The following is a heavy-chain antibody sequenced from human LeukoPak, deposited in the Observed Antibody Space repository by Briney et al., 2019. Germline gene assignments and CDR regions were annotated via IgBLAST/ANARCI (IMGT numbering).Heavy chain of an antibody. Sequence: GASVKVSCKASVYTFTDYYINCVRQAPGQGLEWMGWINPNSGDTNYAQKFQDRVTMTRDTSISTAYIELNLLRSDDTAVYYCARGDYYGSPKVVAAWGQGTLVTVSS. V-gene: IGHV1-2*02. CDR2: INPNSGDT. CDR1: VYTFTDYY. J-gene: IGHJ5*02. D-gene: IGHD3-10*01. CDR3: ARGDYYGSPKVVAA.